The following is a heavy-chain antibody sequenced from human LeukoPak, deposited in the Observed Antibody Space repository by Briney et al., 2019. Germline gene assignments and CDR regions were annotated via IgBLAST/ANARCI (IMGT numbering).Heavy chain of an antibody. V-gene: IGHV3-30*19. CDR3: ARERGYSSSLDY. CDR1: GFTFSSYG. J-gene: IGHJ4*02. Sequence: GGSLRLSCAASGFTFSSYGMHWVRPAPGKGLEWVAVISYDGSNKYYADSVKGRFTISRDNSKNTLYLQMNSLRAEDTAVYYCARERGYSSSLDYWGQGTLVTVSS. D-gene: IGHD5-18*01. CDR2: ISYDGSNK.